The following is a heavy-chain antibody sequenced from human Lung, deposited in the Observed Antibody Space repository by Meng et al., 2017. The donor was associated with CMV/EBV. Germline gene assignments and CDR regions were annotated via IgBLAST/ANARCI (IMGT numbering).Heavy chain of an antibody. V-gene: IGHV4-59*01. J-gene: IGHJ4*02. D-gene: IGHD2-2*01. CDR1: GGSISSYY. CDR3: ARGSASAVIPADIIFDY. Sequence: SXTLSLXCTVSGGSISSYYWSWIRQPPGKGLEWVGYIYYTGATNYDPSLKSRVTISVDTSKNHFSLRLTSVTAADTAVYYCARGSASAVIPADIIFDYWAQGTLVTVSS. CDR2: IYYTGAT.